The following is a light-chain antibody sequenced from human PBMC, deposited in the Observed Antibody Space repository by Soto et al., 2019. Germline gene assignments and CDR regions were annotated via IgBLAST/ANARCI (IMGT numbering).Light chain of an antibody. CDR2: GAS. Sequence: EIVLTQSPGTLSLSPGERANLSCRASQSVSSSYLAWYQQKPGQAPRLLIYGASSRATGIPDRFSGSGSGTDFTLTISRLEPEEFAVYYCQQYGSSPLWTFGQGTKVEIK. CDR3: QQYGSSPLWT. J-gene: IGKJ1*01. CDR1: QSVSSSY. V-gene: IGKV3-20*01.